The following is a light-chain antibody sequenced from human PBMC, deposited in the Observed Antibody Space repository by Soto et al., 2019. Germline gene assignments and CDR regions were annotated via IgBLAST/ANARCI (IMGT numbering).Light chain of an antibody. CDR2: RAS. CDR3: KQANRGPPT. CDR1: QSLVYSDGIAY. Sequence: DVVMTQSPLSLPVTVGQPASISCRSSQSLVYSDGIAYLNWFHQRPGQSPKRLIYRASKRDSGVPDRFSGSESGADFTRKISTVEAEDVGVYYCKQANRGPPTFGPGTKVEIK. J-gene: IGKJ1*01. V-gene: IGKV2-30*01.